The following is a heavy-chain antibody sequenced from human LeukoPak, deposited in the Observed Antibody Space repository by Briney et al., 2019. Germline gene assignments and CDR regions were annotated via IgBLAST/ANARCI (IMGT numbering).Heavy chain of an antibody. D-gene: IGHD3-10*01. CDR1: GGSISSGDYY. Sequence: PSETLSLTCTVSGGSISSGDYYWSWIRQPPGKGLEWIGYIYYSGSTYYNPSLKSRVTISVDTSKNQFSLKLSSVTAADTAVYYCAGDYGTRSLYGSGSYYKWSWYFDLWGRGTLVTVSS. CDR2: IYYSGST. CDR3: AGDYGTRSLYGSGSYYKWSWYFDL. J-gene: IGHJ2*01. V-gene: IGHV4-30-4*01.